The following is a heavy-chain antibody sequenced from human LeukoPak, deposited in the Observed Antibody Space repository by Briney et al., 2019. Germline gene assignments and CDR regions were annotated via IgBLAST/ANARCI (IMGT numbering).Heavy chain of an antibody. CDR3: TRRDSSVYYFDY. Sequence: GGPLRLSCAASGFTFSGSAMHWVRQASGKGLEWLGRIRSKANTYATAYAASVKGRFTISRDDSNNTAYLQMNSLKTEDTAVYYCTRRDSSVYYFDYWGQGTLVTVSS. CDR1: GFTFSGSA. CDR2: IRSKANTYAT. J-gene: IGHJ4*02. V-gene: IGHV3-73*01. D-gene: IGHD6-19*01.